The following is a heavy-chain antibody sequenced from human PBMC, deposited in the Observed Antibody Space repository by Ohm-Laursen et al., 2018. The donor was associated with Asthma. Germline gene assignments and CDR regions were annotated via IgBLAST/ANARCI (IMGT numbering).Heavy chain of an antibody. CDR3: ARDHSSGYYRFDYFDY. D-gene: IGHD3-22*01. CDR2: ISYDGSNK. V-gene: IGHV3-30-3*01. J-gene: IGHJ4*02. Sequence: SLRLSCSASGFTFSSYAMHWVRQAPGKGLEWVAVISYDGSNKYYADSVKGRFTISKDNSKNTLYLQMNSLRAEDAAVYYCARDHSSGYYRFDYFDYWGQGTLVTVSS. CDR1: GFTFSSYA.